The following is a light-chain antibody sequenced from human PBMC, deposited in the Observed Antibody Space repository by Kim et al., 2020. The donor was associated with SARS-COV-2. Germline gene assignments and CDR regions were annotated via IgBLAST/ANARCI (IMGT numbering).Light chain of an antibody. CDR3: QQYGSSPRVT. J-gene: IGKJ2*01. CDR2: GAS. V-gene: IGKV3-20*01. Sequence: CPGERATLSCRASQSISSSYLAWYQQKPGQAPRLLIYGASSRATGIPDRFSGSASGTDFTLTISRLEPEDFAVYYCQQYGSSPRVTFGQGTKLEI. CDR1: QSISSSY.